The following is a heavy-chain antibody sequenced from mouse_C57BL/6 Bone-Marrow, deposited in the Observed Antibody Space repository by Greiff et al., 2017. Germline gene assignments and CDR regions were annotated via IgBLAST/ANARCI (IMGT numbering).Heavy chain of an antibody. CDR2: IDTSDSYT. Sequence: QVQLQQPGAELVMPGASVKLSCKASGYTFTSYWMHWVKQRPGQGLEWIGEIDTSDSYTNYNQKFKGKSTLTVDKSSSTAYMQLSSLTSEDSAVYYCARGDYYGSSYSRIAYWGQGTLVTVSA. CDR1: GYTFTSYW. J-gene: IGHJ3*01. CDR3: ARGDYYGSSYSRIAY. D-gene: IGHD1-1*01. V-gene: IGHV1-69*01.